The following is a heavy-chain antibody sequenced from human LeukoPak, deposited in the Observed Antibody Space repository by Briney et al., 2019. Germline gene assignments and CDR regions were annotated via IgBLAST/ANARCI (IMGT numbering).Heavy chain of an antibody. CDR2: IYTSGST. Sequence: PSGTLSLTCTVSGGSTSSYYWSWIRQPAGKGLEWIGRIYTSGSTNYNPSLKSRVTISVDKSKNQFSLKLSSVTAADTAVYYCARDNWNDDAFDIWGQGTMVTVSS. D-gene: IGHD1-1*01. V-gene: IGHV4-4*07. CDR1: GGSTSSYY. J-gene: IGHJ3*02. CDR3: ARDNWNDDAFDI.